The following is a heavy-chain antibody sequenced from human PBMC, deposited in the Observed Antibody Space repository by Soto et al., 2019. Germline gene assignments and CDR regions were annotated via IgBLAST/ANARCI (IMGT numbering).Heavy chain of an antibody. D-gene: IGHD4-17*01. J-gene: IGHJ4*02. CDR1: GGSISSSSYY. V-gene: IGHV4-39*01. Sequence: QLQLQESGPGLVKPSETLSLTCTVSGGSISSSSYYWGWIRQPPGKGLEWIGSIYYSGSTYYNPSLKSRVTISVDTSKNQFSLKLSSVTAADTAVYYCARHLNDYGRYYFDYWGQGTLVTVSS. CDR2: IYYSGST. CDR3: ARHLNDYGRYYFDY.